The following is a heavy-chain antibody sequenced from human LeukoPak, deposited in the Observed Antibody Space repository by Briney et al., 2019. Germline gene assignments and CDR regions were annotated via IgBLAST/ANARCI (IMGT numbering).Heavy chain of an antibody. CDR2: IYPGDSDT. CDR1: EYSFTSYW. CDR3: ARRTYCGGDCYLPFDY. V-gene: IGHV5-51*01. J-gene: IGHJ4*02. D-gene: IGHD2-21*01. Sequence: GESLKISCKGSEYSFTSYWIGWVRQMPGKGLEWMGIIYPGDSDTRYSPSFQGQVTISADKSISTAYLQWSSLKASDTAMYYCARRTYCGGDCYLPFDYWGQGTLVTVSS.